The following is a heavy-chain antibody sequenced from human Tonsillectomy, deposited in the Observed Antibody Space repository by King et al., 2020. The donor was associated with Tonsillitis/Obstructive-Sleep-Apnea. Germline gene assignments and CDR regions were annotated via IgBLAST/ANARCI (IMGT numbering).Heavy chain of an antibody. D-gene: IGHD5-12*01. Sequence: RRVQSGAAVKKPGESLRISCKGSGYSFTSYWISWVRQMPGKGLEWMGRIDPSDSYTNYSPSFQGHVTISADKSISTAYLQWSSLKASDTAMYYCARSPYEDDPGSNWFDPWGQGTLVTVSS. V-gene: IGHV5-10-1*01. CDR1: GYSFTSYW. CDR2: IDPSDSYT. CDR3: ARSPYEDDPGSNWFDP. J-gene: IGHJ5*02.